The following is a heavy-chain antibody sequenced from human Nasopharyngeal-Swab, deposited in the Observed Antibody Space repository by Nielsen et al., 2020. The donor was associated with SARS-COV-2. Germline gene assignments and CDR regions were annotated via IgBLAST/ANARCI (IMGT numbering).Heavy chain of an antibody. Sequence: WIRQPPGKGLEWIGDIYNSGSTNYNPSLKSRVTISVDTSKNQFSLKLSSVTAADTAVYYCARDRGIFQYYYYGMDVWGQGTTVTVPS. J-gene: IGHJ6*02. D-gene: IGHD3-10*01. CDR2: IYNSGST. CDR3: ARDRGIFQYYYYGMDV. V-gene: IGHV4-59*01.